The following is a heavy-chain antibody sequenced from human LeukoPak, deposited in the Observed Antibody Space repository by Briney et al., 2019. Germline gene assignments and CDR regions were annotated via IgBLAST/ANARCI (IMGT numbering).Heavy chain of an antibody. CDR3: ARDYGGSSPFDY. J-gene: IGHJ4*02. V-gene: IGHV3-9*01. Sequence: HAGGSLRLSCAASGFTFDDYAMHWVRQAPGKGLEWVSGISWNSGSIGYADSVKGRFTISRDNAKNSLYLQMNSLRAEDTAVYYCARDYGGSSPFDYWGQGTLVTVSS. CDR1: GFTFDDYA. D-gene: IGHD4-23*01. CDR2: ISWNSGSI.